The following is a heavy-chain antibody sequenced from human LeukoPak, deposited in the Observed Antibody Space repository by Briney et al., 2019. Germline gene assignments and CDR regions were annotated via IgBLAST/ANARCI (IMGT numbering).Heavy chain of an antibody. CDR1: GFTFSDHY. Sequence: GGSLRLSCAASGFTFSDHYMDWVRQAPRKGLEWVGRSRDKANSYTTEYAASVKGSLTISRDDSKSSLYLQINSLKTEDTAVYYCVRVFAQAAFDIWGQGAMVTVSS. V-gene: IGHV3-72*01. J-gene: IGHJ3*02. CDR2: SRDKANSYTT. CDR3: VRVFAQAAFDI. D-gene: IGHD2-21*01.